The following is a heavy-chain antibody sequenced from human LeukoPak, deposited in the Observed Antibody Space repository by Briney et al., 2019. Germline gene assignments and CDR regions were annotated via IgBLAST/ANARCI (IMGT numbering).Heavy chain of an antibody. D-gene: IGHD3-16*01. Sequence: GGSLRLSCAASGFTFSSYWMNWARRAPGKGLEWVASINHNGNVNYYVDSVKGRFTISRDNAKNSLYLQMSNLRAEDTAVYFCARGGGLDVWGQGATVTVSS. J-gene: IGHJ6*02. V-gene: IGHV3-7*03. CDR2: INHNGNVN. CDR3: ARGGGLDV. CDR1: GFTFSSYW.